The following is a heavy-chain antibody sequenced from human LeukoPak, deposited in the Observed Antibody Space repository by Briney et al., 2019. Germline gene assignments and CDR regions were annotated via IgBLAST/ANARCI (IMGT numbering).Heavy chain of an antibody. Sequence: GASVKVSCKASGGTFSSYAISWVRQAPGQGLEWMGWISAYNGNTNYAQKLQGRVTMTTDTSTSTAYMELRSLRSDDTAVYYCARDSDTMGSFDIWGQGTMVTVSS. CDR3: ARDSDTMGSFDI. CDR1: GGTFSSYA. J-gene: IGHJ3*02. D-gene: IGHD3-10*01. CDR2: ISAYNGNT. V-gene: IGHV1-18*01.